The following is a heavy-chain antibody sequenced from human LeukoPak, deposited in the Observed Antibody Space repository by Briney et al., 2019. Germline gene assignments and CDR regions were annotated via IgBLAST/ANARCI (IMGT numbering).Heavy chain of an antibody. CDR3: ARAPRIRYGLSDAFDI. Sequence: GGSLRLSCAASGFTFSSYSMNWVRQAPGKGLEWVSSISSSSSYIYYADSVKGRFTISRDNAKNSLYLQMNSLRAEDTAVYYCARAPRIRYGLSDAFDIWGQGTMVTVSS. CDR1: GFTFSSYS. CDR2: ISSSSSYI. V-gene: IGHV3-21*01. J-gene: IGHJ3*02. D-gene: IGHD2/OR15-2a*01.